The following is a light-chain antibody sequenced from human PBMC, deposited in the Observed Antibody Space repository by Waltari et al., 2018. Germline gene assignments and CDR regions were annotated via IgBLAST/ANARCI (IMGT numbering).Light chain of an antibody. Sequence: EIVLTQSPGTLSLSPGERATLSCRASQSVGRSLAWDQQKPGQAPRLLIYDASSRATGIPDRFSGSGSGTDFSLTISRLEPEDFAVYYCQKYVSLPATFGQGTKVEIK. V-gene: IGKV3-20*01. J-gene: IGKJ1*01. CDR3: QKYVSLPAT. CDR1: QSVGRS. CDR2: DAS.